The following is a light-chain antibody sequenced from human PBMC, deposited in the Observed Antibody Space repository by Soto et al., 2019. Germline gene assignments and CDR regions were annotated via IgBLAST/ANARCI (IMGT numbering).Light chain of an antibody. CDR1: QSVSSNY. CDR2: DAS. Sequence: EIVLTQSPGTLSLSPGERATLSCRASQSVSSNYLAWYQQKPGQPPRLLISDASSRATGIPDRFSGSGSGTDFTLTSSGLQPRDFAVYYCQHYGRSPPSWTLGQGTNVEIK. CDR3: QHYGRSPPSWT. J-gene: IGKJ1*01. V-gene: IGKV3-20*01.